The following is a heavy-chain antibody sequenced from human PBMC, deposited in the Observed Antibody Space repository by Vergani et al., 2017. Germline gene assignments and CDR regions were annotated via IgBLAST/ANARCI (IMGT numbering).Heavy chain of an antibody. CDR3: ASGEPYYDILTGYPDTYYYYGMDV. J-gene: IGHJ6*02. Sequence: QVQLVESGGGVVQPGRSLRLSCAASGFTFSSYGMHWVRQAPGKGLEWVAVIWYDGSNKYYADSVKGRFTISRDNSKNTLYLQMNSLRAEDTAVYYCASGEPYYDILTGYPDTYYYYGMDVWGQGTTVTVSS. CDR2: IWYDGSNK. V-gene: IGHV3-33*01. D-gene: IGHD3-9*01. CDR1: GFTFSSYG.